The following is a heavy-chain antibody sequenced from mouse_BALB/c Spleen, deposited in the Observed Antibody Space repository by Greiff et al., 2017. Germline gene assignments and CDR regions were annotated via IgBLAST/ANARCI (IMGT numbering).Heavy chain of an antibody. J-gene: IGHJ2*01. CDR1: GYTFTNYW. V-gene: IGHV1-63*02. D-gene: IGHD1-1*01. CDR3: ARRLTTVPARDY. CDR2: NYPGGGYT. Sequence: VQLQQSGAELVRPGTSVKLSCKAAGYTFTNYWIGWVKQKPGRGLEWIGDNYPGGGYTNYNEKFKGKPSLTADTSSSTADMQLSSLTSEDSAIYYSARRLTTVPARDYRGQGTTLPVSS.